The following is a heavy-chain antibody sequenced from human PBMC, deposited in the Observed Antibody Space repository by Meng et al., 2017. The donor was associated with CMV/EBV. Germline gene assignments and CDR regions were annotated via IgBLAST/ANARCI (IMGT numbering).Heavy chain of an antibody. CDR3: ATKGIVGATTGYFDY. J-gene: IGHJ4*02. Sequence: SVKVSCKASGFTFTSSAVQWVRQARGQRLEWIRWIFVGSGNTNYAQKFQEGVTFTRDMSTSTAYMELSSLRSEDTALYYCATKGIVGATTGYFDYWGQGTLVTVSS. D-gene: IGHD1-26*01. CDR2: IFVGSGNT. V-gene: IGHV1-58*01. CDR1: GFTFTSSA.